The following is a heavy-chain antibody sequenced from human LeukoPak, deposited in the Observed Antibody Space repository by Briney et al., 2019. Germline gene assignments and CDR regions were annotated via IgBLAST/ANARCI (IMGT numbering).Heavy chain of an antibody. CDR3: AREFRKSVGWYFDL. V-gene: IGHV3-21*01. CDR2: ISTSSSYI. J-gene: IGHJ2*01. Sequence: GGSLRLSCAASRFTFSTYSMNWVRQAPGKGLEWVSFISTSSSYIYYADSVKGRFTISRDNAKNMLYLQMSSLRAEDTAVYYCAREFRKSVGWYFDLWGRGTLVTVSS. CDR1: RFTFSTYS.